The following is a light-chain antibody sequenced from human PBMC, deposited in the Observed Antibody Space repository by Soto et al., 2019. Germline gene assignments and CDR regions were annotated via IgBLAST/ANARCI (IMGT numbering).Light chain of an antibody. Sequence: EIVMTQSPATLSLSPGERATLSCRASQSVNSNLAWYQQKPGQGPRLLIYGASTRATGIPARFSGSGSGTEFTLTISSLQSEDFAVYYCQQYNNWPLTFGQGTRLEIK. V-gene: IGKV3-15*01. CDR2: GAS. CDR3: QQYNNWPLT. CDR1: QSVNSN. J-gene: IGKJ5*01.